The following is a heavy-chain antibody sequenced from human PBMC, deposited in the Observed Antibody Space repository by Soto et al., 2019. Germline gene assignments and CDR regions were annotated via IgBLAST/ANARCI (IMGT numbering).Heavy chain of an antibody. CDR2: TRNKANSYTT. CDR1: GFTISDHY. J-gene: IGHJ6*02. D-gene: IGHD2-2*01. V-gene: IGHV3-72*01. Sequence: GGSLRLSCAASGFTISDHYMDWVRQAPGKGLEWVGRTRNKANSYTTEHAASVKGRFTISRDDSKNSLYLQMNSLKTEDTAVYYCAREKQGYCSSTSCSGVGGMDVWGQGTTVTVSS. CDR3: AREKQGYCSSTSCSGVGGMDV.